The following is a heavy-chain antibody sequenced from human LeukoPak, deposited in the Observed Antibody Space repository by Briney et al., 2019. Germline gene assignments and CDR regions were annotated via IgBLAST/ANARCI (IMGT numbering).Heavy chain of an antibody. V-gene: IGHV3-30*02. CDR2: IRFDGSNK. CDR1: GVTFSSYG. CDR3: AKTMYFYDSSGYYYFQH. D-gene: IGHD3-22*01. J-gene: IGHJ1*01. Sequence: PGGSLRLSCAASGVTFSSYGMHWVRQAPGKGLEWVAFIRFDGSNKDYADSVKGRFTISRDNSKNTLYLQLNSLRAEDTAVYYCAKTMYFYDSSGYYYFQHWGQGTLVTVSS.